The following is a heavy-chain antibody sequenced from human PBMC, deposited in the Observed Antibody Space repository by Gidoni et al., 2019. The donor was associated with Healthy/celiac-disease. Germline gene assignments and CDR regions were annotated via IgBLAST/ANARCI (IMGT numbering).Heavy chain of an antibody. D-gene: IGHD6-13*01. Sequence: EVQLLESGGGLVQPGGSLRLSCAASGFPFSSYAMGWVRPAPGKGLEWVSAISGSGGSTYYADSVKGRFTISRDNSKNTLYLQMNSLRAEDTAVYYCAKRGGSSSWTPFDYWGQGTLVTVSS. CDR2: ISGSGGST. J-gene: IGHJ4*02. V-gene: IGHV3-23*01. CDR1: GFPFSSYA. CDR3: AKRGGSSSWTPFDY.